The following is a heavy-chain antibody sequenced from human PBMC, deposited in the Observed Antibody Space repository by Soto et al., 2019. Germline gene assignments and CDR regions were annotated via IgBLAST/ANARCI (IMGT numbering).Heavy chain of an antibody. Sequence: PSETLSLTCTVSGGSISSSSYYWGWIRQPPGKGLEWIESIYYSGSTYYNPSLKSRVTISVDTSKNQFSLKLSSVTAADTAVYYCASPKIAFYNWFDPWGQGTLVTVSS. CDR3: ASPKIAFYNWFDP. J-gene: IGHJ5*02. D-gene: IGHD3-3*02. CDR2: IYYSGST. CDR1: GGSISSSSYY. V-gene: IGHV4-39*01.